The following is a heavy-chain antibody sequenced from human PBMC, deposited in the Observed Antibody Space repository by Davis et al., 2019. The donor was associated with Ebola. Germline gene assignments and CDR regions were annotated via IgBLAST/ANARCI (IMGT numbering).Heavy chain of an antibody. CDR1: GFTFSSYW. V-gene: IGHV3-7*01. J-gene: IGHJ6*02. Sequence: PGGSLRLSCAASGFTFSSYWMSWVRQAPGKGLEWVANIKQDGSEKYYVDSVKGRFTISRDNAKNSLYLQMNSLRAEDTAVYYCAREWPGVLYYYYYGMDVWGQGTTVTVSS. D-gene: IGHD3-3*01. CDR3: AREWPGVLYYYYYGMDV. CDR2: IKQDGSEK.